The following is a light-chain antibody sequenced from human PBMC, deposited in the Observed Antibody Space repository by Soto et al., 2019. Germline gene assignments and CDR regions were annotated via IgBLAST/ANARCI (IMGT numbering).Light chain of an antibody. CDR2: DAS. V-gene: IGKV3-20*01. J-gene: IGKJ5*01. CDR3: QQYGTSPIT. CDR1: QSVSTN. Sequence: EIVLTQSPCTLSLSPGERATLSCRASQSVSTNLAWYQQKPGQAPRLLIYDASSRATGIPDRFSGSGSGADFTLTVSRLEPEDFAVYSCQQYGTSPITFGQRTRLEI.